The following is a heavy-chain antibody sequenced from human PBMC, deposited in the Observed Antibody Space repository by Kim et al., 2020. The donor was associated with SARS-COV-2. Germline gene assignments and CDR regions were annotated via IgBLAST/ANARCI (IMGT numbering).Heavy chain of an antibody. D-gene: IGHD3-22*01. J-gene: IGHJ4*02. Sequence: SETLSLTCTVSGGSISSGGYYWSWIRQHPGKGLEWIGYIYYSGSTYYNPSLKSRVTISVDTSKNQFSLKLSSVTAADTAVYYCARGVGNYYDSSGYLGYFDYWGQGTLVTVSS. CDR1: GGSISSGGYY. V-gene: IGHV4-31*03. CDR2: IYYSGST. CDR3: ARGVGNYYDSSGYLGYFDY.